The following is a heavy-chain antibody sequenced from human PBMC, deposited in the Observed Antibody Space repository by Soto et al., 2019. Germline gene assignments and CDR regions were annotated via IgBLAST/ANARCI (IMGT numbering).Heavy chain of an antibody. CDR3: ATAYYDHARWFDL. V-gene: IGHV1-24*01. J-gene: IGHJ5*02. CDR1: GCTLTELS. CDR2: FDPEDGET. Sequence: ASVKVSCKVSGCTLTELSMHWVRQAPGKGLEWMGGFDPEDGETIYAQKFQGRVTMTEDTSTDTAYMELSSLRSEDTAVYYCATAYYDHARWFDLWGQGTLVTVSS. D-gene: IGHD3-22*01.